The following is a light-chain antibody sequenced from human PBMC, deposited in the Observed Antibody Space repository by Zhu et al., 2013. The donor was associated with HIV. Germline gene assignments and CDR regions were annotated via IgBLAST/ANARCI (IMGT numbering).Light chain of an antibody. V-gene: IGKV1-9*01. CDR2: QVS. CDR1: QDIGKY. CDR3: QQYKTKSWT. Sequence: DIQLTQSPSFLSASVGDRVTITCRASQDIGKYLAWYQQRPGKAPNLLIHQVSNLQGGVPSRFSGSGSGTEFVLTISSLQPDDSATYFCQQYKTKSWTFGQGTKVELK. J-gene: IGKJ1*01.